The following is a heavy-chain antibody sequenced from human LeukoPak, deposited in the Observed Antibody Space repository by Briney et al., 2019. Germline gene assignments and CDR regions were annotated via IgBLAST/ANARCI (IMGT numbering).Heavy chain of an antibody. D-gene: IGHD3-10*01. J-gene: IGHJ5*02. CDR3: ARVDSRGYYGSGSYYNPKYNWFDP. Sequence: SGTLSLTCAVYGGSFSGYYWSWIRQPPGKGLEWIGEINHSGSTNYNPSLKSRVTISVDASKNQFSLKLSSVTAADTAVYYCARVDSRGYYGSGSYYNPKYNWFDPWGQGTLVTVSS. CDR1: GGSFSGYY. V-gene: IGHV4-34*01. CDR2: INHSGST.